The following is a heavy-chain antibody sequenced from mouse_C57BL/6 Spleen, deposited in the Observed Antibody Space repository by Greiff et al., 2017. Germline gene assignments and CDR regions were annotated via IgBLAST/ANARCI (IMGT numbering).Heavy chain of an antibody. J-gene: IGHJ1*03. Sequence: EVQLVESGEGLVKPGGSLKLSCAASGFTFSSYAMSWVRQTPEKRLEWVAYISSGGDYIYYADTVKGRFTISRDNARNTLYLQMSSLKSEDTAMYYCTRDFPYYGSSDWYFDVWGTGTTVTVSS. CDR1: GFTFSSYA. CDR2: ISSGGDYI. D-gene: IGHD1-1*01. CDR3: TRDFPYYGSSDWYFDV. V-gene: IGHV5-9-1*02.